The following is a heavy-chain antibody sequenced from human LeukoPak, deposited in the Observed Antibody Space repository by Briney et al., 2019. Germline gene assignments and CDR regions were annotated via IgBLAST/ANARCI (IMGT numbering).Heavy chain of an antibody. D-gene: IGHD6-13*01. CDR2: IYTSGST. Sequence: SQTLSLTCTVSGGSISSGSYYWSWIRQPAGKGLEWIGRIYTSGSTNYNPSLKSRVTISVDTSKNQFPLKLSSVTAADTAVYYCARDYPKYSSSWYYWFDPWGQGTLVTVSS. V-gene: IGHV4-61*02. CDR3: ARDYPKYSSSWYYWFDP. J-gene: IGHJ5*02. CDR1: GGSISSGSYY.